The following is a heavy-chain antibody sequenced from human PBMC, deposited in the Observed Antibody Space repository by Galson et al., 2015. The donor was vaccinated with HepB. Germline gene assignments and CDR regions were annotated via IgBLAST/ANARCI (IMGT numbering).Heavy chain of an antibody. Sequence: TLSLTCAVSGGSITTGGYFWNWIRQPPGKGLEWIGYIYHSGDTYYNPSLQSRVTISVDRSKNQFSLKVSSVTAADTAVYYCARAHEIDYGDYVGYYYGMDVWGQGTTVTVSS. V-gene: IGHV4-30-2*01. CDR1: GGSITTGGYF. J-gene: IGHJ6*02. D-gene: IGHD4-17*01. CDR2: IYHSGDT. CDR3: ARAHEIDYGDYVGYYYGMDV.